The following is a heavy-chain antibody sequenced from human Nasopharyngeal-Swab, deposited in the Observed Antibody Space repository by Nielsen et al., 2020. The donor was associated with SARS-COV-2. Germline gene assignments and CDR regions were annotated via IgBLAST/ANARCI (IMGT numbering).Heavy chain of an antibody. CDR1: GVSFSSCPYY. J-gene: IGHJ2*01. V-gene: IGHV4-39*01. Sequence: AATLSLTCAVSGVSFSSCPYYWGWIRQPPGKGLEWIGTIYYSGTTYSNPSLKSRVTISVDTSKDQFSLKLSSMTAADTAVYYCARPSKTGYWYFDLWGRGTLVTVSS. CDR3: ARPSKTGYWYFDL. D-gene: IGHD2-2*01. CDR2: IYYSGTT.